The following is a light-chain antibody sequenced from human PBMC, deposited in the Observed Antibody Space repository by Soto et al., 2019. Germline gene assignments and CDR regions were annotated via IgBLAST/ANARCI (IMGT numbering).Light chain of an antibody. CDR2: DAS. V-gene: IGKV1-16*02. CDR1: QDITNS. CDR3: LQYETFSGT. Sequence: DIQMTQSPSSLSASVGDRVTITCRASQDITNSLDWFQQKPGKAPKTLIYDASRLHSGVPSKFSGSGSGTDFTLTISSLQPEDFATYYCLQYETFSGTFGPGTKVEI. J-gene: IGKJ1*01.